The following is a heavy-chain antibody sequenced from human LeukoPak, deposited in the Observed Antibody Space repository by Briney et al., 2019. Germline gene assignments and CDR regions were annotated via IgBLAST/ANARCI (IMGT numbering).Heavy chain of an antibody. Sequence: SETLSLPCTVSGGPISSGGYYWSWIRQPPGKGLEWFGYIYYRGSTYYNPSLKIRVTISVDTSKNQFSLKLSSVTAADTAFYYCAKFGGMVRDFDPWGQGTLVTVSS. D-gene: IGHD3-10*01. J-gene: IGHJ5*02. CDR1: GGPISSGGYY. CDR2: IYYRGST. V-gene: IGHV4-31*03. CDR3: AKFGGMVRDFDP.